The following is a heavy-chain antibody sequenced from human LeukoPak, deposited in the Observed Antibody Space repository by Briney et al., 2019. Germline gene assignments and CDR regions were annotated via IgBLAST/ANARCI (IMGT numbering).Heavy chain of an antibody. J-gene: IGHJ4*02. Sequence: GSLSLSCAAAGFTFSSYSMNWVRQAPGKGLEWVSSISSSSSYIYYADSVKGRFTISRDNAKNSLYLQMNSLRAEDTAVYYCARVAPDSGSYFWLDYWGQGTLVTVSS. CDR2: ISSSSSYI. D-gene: IGHD1-26*01. CDR3: ARVAPDSGSYFWLDY. V-gene: IGHV3-21*01. CDR1: GFTFSSYS.